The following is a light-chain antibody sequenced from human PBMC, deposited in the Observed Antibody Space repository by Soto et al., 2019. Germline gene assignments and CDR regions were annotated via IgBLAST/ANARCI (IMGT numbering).Light chain of an antibody. J-gene: IGLJ1*01. Sequence: QSALTQPASVSGSPGQSITISCTGTSSDVGAYNFVSWYQQHPGKVPKLMIFDVSSRPSGVSDRFSGSKSGNTASLTISGLKAEDEGDYSCSSYTSSSTHVFGSGTKVTVL. V-gene: IGLV2-14*03. CDR3: SSYTSSSTHV. CDR2: DVS. CDR1: SSDVGAYNF.